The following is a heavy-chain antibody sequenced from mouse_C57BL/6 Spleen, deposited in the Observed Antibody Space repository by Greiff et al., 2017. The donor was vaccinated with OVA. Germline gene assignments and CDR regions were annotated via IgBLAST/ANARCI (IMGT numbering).Heavy chain of an antibody. J-gene: IGHJ4*01. CDR3: ARRGDYDGLMDY. D-gene: IGHD2-4*01. CDR1: GYAFSSSW. V-gene: IGHV1-82*01. Sequence: VQLQQSGPELVKPGASVKISCKASGYAFSSSWMNWVKQRPGKGLEWIGRIYPGDGDTNYNGKFKGKATLTADKSSSTAYMQLSSLTSEDSAVYFCARRGDYDGLMDYWGQGTSVTVSS. CDR2: IYPGDGDT.